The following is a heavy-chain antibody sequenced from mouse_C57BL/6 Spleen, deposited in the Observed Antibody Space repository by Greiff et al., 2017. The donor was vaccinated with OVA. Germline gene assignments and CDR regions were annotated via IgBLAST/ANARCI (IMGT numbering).Heavy chain of an antibody. D-gene: IGHD1-1*01. CDR2: IYPGDGDT. V-gene: IGHV1-82*01. Sequence: VKVVESGPELVKPGASVKISCKASGYAFSRSWMNWVKQRPGKGLEWIGRIYPGDGDTNYNGKFKGKATLTADKSSSTAYMQLSSLTSEDSSVYFCASPYYYGSSSYYFDYWGQGTTLTVSS. J-gene: IGHJ2*01. CDR1: GYAFSRSW. CDR3: ASPYYYGSSSYYFDY.